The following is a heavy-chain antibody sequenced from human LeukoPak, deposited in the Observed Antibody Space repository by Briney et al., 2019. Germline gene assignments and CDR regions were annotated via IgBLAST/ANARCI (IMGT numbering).Heavy chain of an antibody. CDR3: ARSPSIVGATEDY. CDR1: GFTFSDYH. D-gene: IGHD1-26*01. Sequence: KPGGSLRLSCAASGFTFSDYHMSWIRQAPGKGLEWVAYISSSSSYRNYADSVKGRFTISRDNAKNSLYLQMNSLRAEDTAVYYCARSPSIVGATEDYWGQGTLVTVSS. J-gene: IGHJ4*02. CDR2: ISSSSSYR. V-gene: IGHV3-11*03.